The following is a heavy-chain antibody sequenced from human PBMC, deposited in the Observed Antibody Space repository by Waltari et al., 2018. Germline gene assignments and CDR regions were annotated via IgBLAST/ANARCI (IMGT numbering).Heavy chain of an antibody. CDR2: IDPEDGET. CDR1: GYRFRDDY. V-gene: IGHV1-69-2*01. J-gene: IGHJ3*02. Sequence: EVQLPQSGAELVKPGTTVMLSCRVSGYRFRDDYIHWVQQAPGKGLQWMGLIDPEDGETIYADNFRDTITLTADTSTNTAYLELNNVSSQDTAVFYCSTALGDNISASRAFEIWGQGTMITFAS. D-gene: IGHD1-20*01. CDR3: STALGDNISASRAFEI.